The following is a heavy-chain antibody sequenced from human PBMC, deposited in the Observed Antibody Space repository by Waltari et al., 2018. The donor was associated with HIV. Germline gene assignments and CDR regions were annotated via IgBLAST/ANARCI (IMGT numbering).Heavy chain of an antibody. J-gene: IGHJ5*02. D-gene: IGHD2-15*01. CDR2: INHSGST. CDR1: GGSFSGYY. CDR3: ARGTKEGYCSGGSCYSGSWFDP. V-gene: IGHV4-34*01. Sequence: QVQLQQWGAGLLKPSETLSLTCAVYGGSFSGYYWSWIRQPPGKGLEWIGEINHSGSTNDNPSLKSRVTISVDTSKNHFSLKLSSVTAADTAVYYCARGTKEGYCSGGSCYSGSWFDPWGQGTLVTVSS.